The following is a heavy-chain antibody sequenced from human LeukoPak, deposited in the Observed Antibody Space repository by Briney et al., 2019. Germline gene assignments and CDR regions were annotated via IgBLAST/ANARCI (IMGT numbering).Heavy chain of an antibody. V-gene: IGHV4-4*07. CDR1: GGSISSYY. D-gene: IGHD3-22*01. Sequence: SETLSLTCTVSGGSISSYYWSWIRQPAGKGLEWIGRIYTSGSTNYNPSLKSRVTMSVDTSKNQFSLKLSSVTAADTAVYYCARGDSVDYYDSSGYFPYYYYYMDVWGKGTTVTISS. CDR2: IYTSGST. J-gene: IGHJ6*03. CDR3: ARGDSVDYYDSSGYFPYYYYYMDV.